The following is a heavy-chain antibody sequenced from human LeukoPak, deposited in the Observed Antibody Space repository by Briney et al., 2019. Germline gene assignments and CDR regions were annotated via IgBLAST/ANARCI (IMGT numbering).Heavy chain of an antibody. Sequence: SETLSLTCTVSGGSISSYYWSWIRQPPGKGLEWIGYIYYSGSTNYNPSLKSRVTISVDTSKNQFSLKLSSVTAADTAVYYCARGRIAAAGDDFDCWGQGTLVTVSS. CDR1: GGSISSYY. CDR2: IYYSGST. CDR3: ARGRIAAAGDDFDC. J-gene: IGHJ4*02. D-gene: IGHD6-13*01. V-gene: IGHV4-59*01.